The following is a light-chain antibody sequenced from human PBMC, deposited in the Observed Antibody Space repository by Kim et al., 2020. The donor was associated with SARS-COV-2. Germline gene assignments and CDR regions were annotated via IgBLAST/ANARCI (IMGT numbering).Light chain of an antibody. CDR2: DVT. CDR3: CSYAGRNIVV. J-gene: IGLJ2*01. V-gene: IGLV2-11*03. Sequence: GQSVTNSCTGTSSDVGGYNYVSWYQQHPGKAPKLLVYDVTTRPSGVPDRFSGSKSGNTASLSISGLQAEDEADYYCCSYAGRNIVVFGGGTQLTVL. CDR1: SSDVGGYNY.